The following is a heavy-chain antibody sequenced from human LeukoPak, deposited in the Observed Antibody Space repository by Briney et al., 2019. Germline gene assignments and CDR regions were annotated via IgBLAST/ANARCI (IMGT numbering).Heavy chain of an antibody. Sequence: PGRSLRLSCAASGFTFHNYGMHWVRQAPGKGLEWVSAISGSGGSTYYADSVKGRFTISRDNSKNTLYLQMNSLRAEDTAVYYCATQEYSSSGNPWDYWGQGTLVTVSS. D-gene: IGHD6-13*01. CDR1: GFTFHNYG. CDR3: ATQEYSSSGNPWDY. V-gene: IGHV3-23*01. J-gene: IGHJ4*02. CDR2: ISGSGGST.